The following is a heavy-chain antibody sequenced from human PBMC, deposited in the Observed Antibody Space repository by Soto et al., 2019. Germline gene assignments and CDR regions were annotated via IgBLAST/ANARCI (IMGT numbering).Heavy chain of an antibody. V-gene: IGHV3-23*01. CDR1: GFTLTRSA. CDR2: ISAGGGGT. D-gene: IGHD6-19*01. CDR3: AKDMGQWVETFDY. Sequence: GGSLRLSCAGSGFTLTRSAVSWVRQAPGKGLEWVSGISAGGGGTYYADSVKGRFTISRDISKNTVYLQMNGLRVEDTAVYYCAKDMGQWVETFDYWGQGTLVTVSS. J-gene: IGHJ4*02.